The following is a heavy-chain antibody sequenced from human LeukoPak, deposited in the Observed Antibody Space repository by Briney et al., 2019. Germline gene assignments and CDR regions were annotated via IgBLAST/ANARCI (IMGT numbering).Heavy chain of an antibody. D-gene: IGHD3-10*01. V-gene: IGHV3-74*01. J-gene: IGHJ4*02. CDR1: GFTFSNYW. CDR2: IRGDGGDT. CDR3: ARDRVLGSGSSDY. Sequence: PGGSLRLSRTVSGFTFSNYWMHWVRQAPGKGLVWVSRIRGDGGDTNYADSVKGRFTVSRDNAKNTLYLQMNSLTTEDTAVYFCARDRVLGSGSSDYWGQGTLVTVSS.